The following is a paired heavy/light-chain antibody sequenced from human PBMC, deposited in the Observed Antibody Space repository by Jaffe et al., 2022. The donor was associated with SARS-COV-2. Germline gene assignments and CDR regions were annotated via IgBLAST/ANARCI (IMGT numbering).Heavy chain of an antibody. CDR1: GYTFTSYA. CDR3: AGGANGDFWSGYEYYYYGMDV. D-gene: IGHD3-3*01. V-gene: IGHV1-3*01. Sequence: QVQLVQSGAEVKKPGASVKVSCKASGYTFTSYAMHWVRQAPGQRLEWMGWINAGNGNTKYSQKFQGRVTITRDTSASTAYMELSSLRSEDTAVYYCAGGANGDFWSGYEYYYYGMDVWGQGTTVTVSS. CDR2: INAGNGNT. J-gene: IGHJ6*02.
Light chain of an antibody. CDR2: RNN. CDR1: SSNIGSNY. Sequence: QSVLTQPPSASGTPGQRVTISCSGSSSNIGSNYVYWYQQLPGTAPKLLIYRNNQRPSGVPDRFSGSKSGTSASLAISGLRSEDEADYYCAAWDDSLSGPWVFGGGTKLTVL. CDR3: AAWDDSLSGPWV. V-gene: IGLV1-47*01. J-gene: IGLJ3*02.